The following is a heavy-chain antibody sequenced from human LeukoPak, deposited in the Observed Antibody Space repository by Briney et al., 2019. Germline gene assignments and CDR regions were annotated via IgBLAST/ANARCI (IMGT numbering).Heavy chain of an antibody. Sequence: SETLSLTCAVYGGSFSGYYWSWIRQPPGKGLEWIGEINHSGSTNYNPSLKSRVTISVDTSKNQFSLKLSSVTAADTAVYYCARGFQAFVYWGQGTLVTVSS. J-gene: IGHJ4*02. CDR2: INHSGST. CDR1: GGSFSGYY. V-gene: IGHV4-34*01. CDR3: ARGFQAFVY.